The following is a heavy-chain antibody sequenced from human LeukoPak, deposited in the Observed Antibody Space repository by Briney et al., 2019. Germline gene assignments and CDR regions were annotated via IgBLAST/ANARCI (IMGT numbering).Heavy chain of an antibody. CDR2: ISSSSSYI. CDR3: ARDLVVVPAAHDY. D-gene: IGHD2-2*01. V-gene: IGHV3-21*01. J-gene: IGHJ4*02. CDR1: GFTFSSYS. Sequence: GGSLTLSCTASGFTFSSYSMNWVRQAPGKGLEWVSSISSSSSYIYYADSVKGRFTISRDNAKNSLYLQMNSLRAEDTAVYYCARDLVVVPAAHDYWGQGTLVTVSS.